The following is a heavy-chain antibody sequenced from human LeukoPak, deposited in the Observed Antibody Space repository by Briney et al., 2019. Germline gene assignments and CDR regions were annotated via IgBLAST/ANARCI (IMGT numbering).Heavy chain of an antibody. V-gene: IGHV4-59*01. D-gene: IGHD4-17*01. CDR3: ARATVTTLDYYYYMDV. Sequence: SETLSLTCTVSGGSISSYCWSWIRQPPGKGLEWIGYIYYSGSTNYNPSLKSRVTISVDTSKNQFSLKLSSVTAADTAVYYCARATVTTLDYYYYMDVWGKGTTVTISS. CDR2: IYYSGST. CDR1: GGSISSYC. J-gene: IGHJ6*03.